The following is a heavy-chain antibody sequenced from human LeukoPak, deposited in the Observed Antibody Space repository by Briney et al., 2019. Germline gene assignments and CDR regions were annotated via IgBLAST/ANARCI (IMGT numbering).Heavy chain of an antibody. J-gene: IGHJ4*02. CDR3: ARESPLVRGVLDY. Sequence: KPSETLSLTCTVSGVSISIGAFYWNWIRQHPGKGLEWIGYIYYGGSTYYNPSLKSRLTISVDTSKNQLSLKLSSVTAADTAVYYCARESPLVRGVLDYWGQGTLVTVSS. V-gene: IGHV4-31*03. CDR1: GVSISIGAFY. D-gene: IGHD3-10*01. CDR2: IYYGGST.